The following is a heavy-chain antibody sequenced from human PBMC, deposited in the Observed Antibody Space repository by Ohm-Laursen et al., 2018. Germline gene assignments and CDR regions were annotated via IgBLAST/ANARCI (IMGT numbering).Heavy chain of an antibody. D-gene: IGHD6-19*01. Sequence: GTLSLTCTVSCGSISSYYWSWIRQPPGKGLEWIGYIHYTGSTNYNPSLKSRVTISVDTSKNQFSLKLSSVTAADTAVYYCARHPVGSSSGWSPFDYWGQGTLVTVSS. CDR3: ARHPVGSSSGWSPFDY. CDR2: IHYTGST. J-gene: IGHJ4*02. CDR1: CGSISSYY. V-gene: IGHV4-59*08.